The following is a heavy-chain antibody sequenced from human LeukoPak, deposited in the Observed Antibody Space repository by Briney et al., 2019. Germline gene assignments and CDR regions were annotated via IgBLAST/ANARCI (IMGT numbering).Heavy chain of an antibody. Sequence: ETLSLTCAVSGFSISSGYFWGWIRRPPGKGLEWVSAISGSAYSTYYADSVKGRFTISRDNSKNTLYLQMNSLRAEDTAVYYCAKETVAAPPIDYWGQGTLVTVSS. CDR1: GFSISSGY. CDR2: ISGSAYST. CDR3: AKETVAAPPIDY. D-gene: IGHD6-19*01. J-gene: IGHJ4*02. V-gene: IGHV3-23*01.